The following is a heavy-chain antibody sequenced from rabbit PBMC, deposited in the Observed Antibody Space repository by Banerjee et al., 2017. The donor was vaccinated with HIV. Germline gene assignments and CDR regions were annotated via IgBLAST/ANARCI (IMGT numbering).Heavy chain of an antibody. Sequence: QEQLVESGGGLVQPEGSLSLTCKASGFDFSSNAMCWVRQAPGKGLEWIACIYGGDASTHYASWVNGRFTISKTSSTTVTLQMTSLTAADTAIYLCARSYADYAGYDYLNLWGPGTPRHRL. CDR2: IYGGDAST. CDR1: GFDFSSNA. J-gene: IGHJ4*01. D-gene: IGHD6-1*01. CDR3: ARSYADYAGYDYLNL. V-gene: IGHV1S47*01.